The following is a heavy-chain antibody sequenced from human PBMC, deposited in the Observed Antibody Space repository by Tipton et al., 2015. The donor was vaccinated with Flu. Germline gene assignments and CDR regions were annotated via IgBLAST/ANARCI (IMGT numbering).Heavy chain of an antibody. CDR2: INHSGST. J-gene: IGHJ6*03. Sequence: TLSLTCTVSGGSISSYYWSWIRQPPGKGLEWIGEINHSGSTNYNPSLKSRVTISVDTSKNQFSLKLSSVTAADTAVYYCALGEGFGELHYYYYMDVWGKGTTVTVSS. D-gene: IGHD3-10*01. CDR1: GGSISSYY. V-gene: IGHV4-34*01. CDR3: ALGEGFGELHYYYYMDV.